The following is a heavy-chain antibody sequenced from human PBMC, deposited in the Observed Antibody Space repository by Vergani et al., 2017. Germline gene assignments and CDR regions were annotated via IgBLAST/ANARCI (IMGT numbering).Heavy chain of an antibody. CDR3: AREDSGSYFHYYGMDV. V-gene: IGHV4-61*02. J-gene: IGHJ6*02. Sequence: QVQLQESGPGLVKPSQTLSLTCTVSGVSISSGSYYWSWIRQPAGKGLEWIGRIYTSGSTNYNPSLKSRVTISVDTSKNQFSLKLSSVTAADTAVYYCAREDSGSYFHYYGMDVWGQGTTVTVSS. CDR1: GVSISSGSYY. CDR2: IYTSGST. D-gene: IGHD1-26*01.